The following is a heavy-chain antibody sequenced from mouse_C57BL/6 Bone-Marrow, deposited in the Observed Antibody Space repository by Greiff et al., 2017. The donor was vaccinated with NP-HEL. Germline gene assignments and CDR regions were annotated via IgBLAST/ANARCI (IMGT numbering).Heavy chain of an antibody. CDR3: GRYRASTGTRAMDY. J-gene: IGHJ4*01. V-gene: IGHV1-7*01. D-gene: IGHD4-1*02. CDR1: GYTFTSYW. CDR2: INPSSGYT. Sequence: VQLQQSGAELAKPGASVKLSCKASGYTFTSYWMHWVKQRPGQGLEWIGYINPSSGYTKYNQQFKDQATLTADKSSSTADMQLSSLTYEDSADYYCGRYRASTGTRAMDYWGQGTSVTVSS.